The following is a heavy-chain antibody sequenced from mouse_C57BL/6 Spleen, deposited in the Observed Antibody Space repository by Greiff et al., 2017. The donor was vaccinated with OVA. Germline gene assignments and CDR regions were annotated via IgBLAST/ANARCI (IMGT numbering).Heavy chain of an antibody. CDR2: ISGGGGNT. CDR1: GFTFSSCT. V-gene: IGHV5-9*01. CDR3: ARPLTGNFDY. J-gene: IGHJ2*01. D-gene: IGHD4-1*01. Sequence: EVKLVESGGGLVKPGGSLKLSCAASGFTFSSCTMSWVRQTPEKRLEWVATISGGGGNTYYPDSVKGRFTSSRDNAKNTLYLQMSSLRYEDTALYYCARPLTGNFDYWGQGTTLTVSS.